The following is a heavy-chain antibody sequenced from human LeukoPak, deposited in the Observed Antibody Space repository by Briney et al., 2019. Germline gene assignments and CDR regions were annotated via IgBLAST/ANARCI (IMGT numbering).Heavy chain of an antibody. J-gene: IGHJ6*03. CDR1: RFTFSSYS. D-gene: IGHD1-26*01. Sequence: PGGSLRLSCAASRFTFSSYSMNWVRQAPGKGLEWVSSISSSSSYIYYADSVKGRFTISRDNAKNSLFLQMNNLSPDDTAVYFCARDPYSGNYGNYYYYYMDVWGKGTTVTISS. V-gene: IGHV3-21*06. CDR2: ISSSSSYI. CDR3: ARDPYSGNYGNYYYYYMDV.